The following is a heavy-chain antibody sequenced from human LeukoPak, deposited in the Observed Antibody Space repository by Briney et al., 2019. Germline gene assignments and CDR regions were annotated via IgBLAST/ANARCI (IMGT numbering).Heavy chain of an antibody. CDR1: GGTFSSYA. CDR2: IIPIFGTA. D-gene: IGHD3-3*01. J-gene: IGHJ5*02. V-gene: IGHV1-69*05. Sequence: GASVKVSCKASGGTFSSYAISWVRQAPGQGLEWMGGIIPIFGTANYAQKFQGRVTITTDESTSTAYMELSSLRSEDTAVYYCARGNAIFGVVPPWFDPWGQGTLVTVSS. CDR3: ARGNAIFGVVPPWFDP.